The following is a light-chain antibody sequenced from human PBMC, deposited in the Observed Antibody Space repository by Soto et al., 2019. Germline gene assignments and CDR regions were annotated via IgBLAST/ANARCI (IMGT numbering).Light chain of an antibody. CDR1: QSVSSN. J-gene: IGKJ1*01. CDR3: QLYDSSSWT. V-gene: IGKV3-15*01. CDR2: RAS. Sequence: EIVMTQSPSTLSVSPGGRATLSCRASQSVSSNLAWYQQKPGQAPTLLIYRASTRATGIPDRFSGSGSGTDFTLTISRLETEDFAVYYCQLYDSSSWTFGQGTKVDIK.